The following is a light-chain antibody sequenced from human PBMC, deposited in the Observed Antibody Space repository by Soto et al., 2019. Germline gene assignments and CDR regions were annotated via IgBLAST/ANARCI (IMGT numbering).Light chain of an antibody. CDR2: GAS. J-gene: IGKJ2*01. V-gene: IGKV3-20*01. CDR3: QQYGSS. CDR1: QSVSSSY. Sequence: EIVLTQSPGTLSLSPGERATLSCRASQSVSSSYLAWYQQKPGQAPRLLIYGASSRATGIPDRFSGSGSGTDITLTISRLEPEAFAVYYCQQYGSSFGQGTKLEIK.